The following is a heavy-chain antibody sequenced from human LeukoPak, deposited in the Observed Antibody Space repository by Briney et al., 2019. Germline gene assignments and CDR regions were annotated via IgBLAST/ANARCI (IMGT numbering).Heavy chain of an antibody. V-gene: IGHV3-74*01. J-gene: IGHJ4*02. D-gene: IGHD2-15*01. CDR1: GFTFSSYW. CDR3: AKDPAALVAATSAIDY. CDR2: INSDGSST. Sequence: PGGSLRLSCAASGFTFSSYWMHWVRQAPGKGLVWVSRINSDGSSTYYADSVKGRFTISRDNSKNTLYLQMNSLRAEDTAVYYCAKDPAALVAATSAIDYWGQGTLVTVSS.